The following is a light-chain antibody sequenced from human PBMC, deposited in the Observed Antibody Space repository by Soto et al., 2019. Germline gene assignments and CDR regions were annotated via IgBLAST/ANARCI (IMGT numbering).Light chain of an antibody. J-gene: IGKJ1*01. V-gene: IGKV3-15*01. CDR1: QSVSSN. Sequence: EIVMTQSPATLSVSPGERATLSCRASQSVSSNLAWYQQKPGQAPRLLIYGASTRATGIPARFSGSGSGTKFTLTISSLQPEDFAVYYCQQYSNWPPWTFGQGTKVDIK. CDR3: QQYSNWPPWT. CDR2: GAS.